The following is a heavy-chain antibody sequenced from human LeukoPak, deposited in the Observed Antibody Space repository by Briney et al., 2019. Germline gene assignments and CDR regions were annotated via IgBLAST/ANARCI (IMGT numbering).Heavy chain of an antibody. CDR1: GFTFSSYA. J-gene: IGHJ4*02. CDR2: ISGSGGSI. Sequence: GGSLRLSCAASGFTFSSYAMTWVRQAPGQGLEWVSTISGSGGSIYYADSVKGRFTISRDNSKNTLYLQMNSLRAEDTAVYYCARFAGYSSSWPLDYWGQGTLVTVSS. V-gene: IGHV3-23*01. D-gene: IGHD6-13*01. CDR3: ARFAGYSSSWPLDY.